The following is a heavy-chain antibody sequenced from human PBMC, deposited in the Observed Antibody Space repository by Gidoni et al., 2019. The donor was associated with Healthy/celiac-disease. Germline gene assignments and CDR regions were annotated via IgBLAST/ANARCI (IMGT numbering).Heavy chain of an antibody. D-gene: IGHD6-19*01. CDR2: ISYDGSNK. J-gene: IGHJ2*01. CDR1: GFTFSSYA. V-gene: IGHV3-30-3*01. CDR3: ARDRRGWYWGSSGYFDL. Sequence: QVQLVESGGGVVQPGRSLRLSCAASGFTFSSYAMHWVRQAPGKGLEWVAVISYDGSNKYYADSVKGRFTISRDNSKNTLYLQMNSLRAEDTAVYYCARDRRGWYWGSSGYFDLWGRGTLVTVSS.